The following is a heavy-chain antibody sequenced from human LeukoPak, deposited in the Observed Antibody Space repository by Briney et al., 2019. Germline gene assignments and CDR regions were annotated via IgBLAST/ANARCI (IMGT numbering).Heavy chain of an antibody. J-gene: IGHJ4*02. CDR1: GGSISYYY. CDR3: ARGQRRLQDY. V-gene: IGHV4-59*01. CDR2: IYYSGST. Sequence: SETLSLTCTVSGGSISYYYWTWIRQPPGKGLEWIGYIYYSGSTNYNPSLKSRVTISLDTSKSQISLKLSSVTAADTAVYYCARGQRRLQDYWGQGTLVTVSS.